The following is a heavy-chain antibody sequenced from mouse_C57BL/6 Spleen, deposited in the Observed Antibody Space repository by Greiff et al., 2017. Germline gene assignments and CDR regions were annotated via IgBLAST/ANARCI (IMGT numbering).Heavy chain of an antibody. CDR3: TRGYGSGYWYFEV. V-gene: IGHV1-15*01. CDR2: IDPETGGT. J-gene: IGHJ1*03. Sequence: QVQLKESGAELVRPGASVTLSCKASGYTFTDYEMHWVKQTPVHGLEWIGAIDPETGGTAYNQKFKGKAILTADKSSSTAYMELRSLTSEDSAVYYCTRGYGSGYWYFEVWGTGTTVTVSS. CDR1: GYTFTDYE. D-gene: IGHD1-1*01.